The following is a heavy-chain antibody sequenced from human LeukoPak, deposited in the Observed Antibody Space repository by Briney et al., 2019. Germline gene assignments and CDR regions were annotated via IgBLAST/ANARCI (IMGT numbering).Heavy chain of an antibody. CDR3: ATETYGGAFDI. J-gene: IGHJ3*02. D-gene: IGHD4-17*01. V-gene: IGHV5-51*01. CDR2: IYPRDSDT. Sequence: GESLKISCKASGYSFTSKWIGWVRQMPGKGLEWMGIIYPRDSDTRYSPSFQGQVTISADESITTAYLQWSSLKTSDTAMYFCATETYGGAFDIWGQGTMVTVSS. CDR1: GYSFTSKW.